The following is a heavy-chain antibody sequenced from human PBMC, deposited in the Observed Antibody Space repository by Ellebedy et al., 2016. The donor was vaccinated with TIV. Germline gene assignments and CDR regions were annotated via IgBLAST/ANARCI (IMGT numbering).Heavy chain of an antibody. V-gene: IGHV1-58*01. J-gene: IGHJ2*01. CDR1: GFTFTKSA. D-gene: IGHD2-15*01. CDR2: IVVGSGNP. Sequence: AASVKVSCKASGFTFTKSAVQWVRQARGQRLEWIGWIVVGSGNPHYAQKFQERVTITRDMSTSTAYMELSSLRSEDTAVYYCAADSVVGPSASWYFDLWGRGTLVTVSS. CDR3: AADSVVGPSASWYFDL.